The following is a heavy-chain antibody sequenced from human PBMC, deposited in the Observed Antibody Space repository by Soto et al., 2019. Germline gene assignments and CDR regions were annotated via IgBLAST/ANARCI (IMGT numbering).Heavy chain of an antibody. CDR1: GGSISSYY. CDR2: IFYSGNT. CDR3: ARDRLMATAGTARHYFGLDV. Sequence: PSETLSLTCTVSGGSISSYYWSWIRQPPGKGLEWIGHIFYSGNTYYNPSLKSRLTISVDTSKNQFSLNLSSVTAADTAVYYCARDRLMATAGTARHYFGLDVWGQGTTVTVSS. D-gene: IGHD5-18*01. J-gene: IGHJ6*02. V-gene: IGHV4-59*12.